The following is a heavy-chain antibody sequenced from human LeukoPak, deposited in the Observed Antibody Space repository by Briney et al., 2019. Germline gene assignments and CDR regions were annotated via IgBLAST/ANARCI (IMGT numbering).Heavy chain of an antibody. CDR1: GFTFSTHW. CDR3: TRTNYPHGY. Sequence: GRSLRLSCAASGFTFSTHWMNWVRQAPGKGLEWVSVIYSGGSTFYADSVKGRFTISRDNSKNTLYLQMNSLRAEDTAVYYCTRTNYPHGYWGQGTLVTVSS. J-gene: IGHJ4*02. D-gene: IGHD1-7*01. CDR2: IYSGGST. V-gene: IGHV3-66*01.